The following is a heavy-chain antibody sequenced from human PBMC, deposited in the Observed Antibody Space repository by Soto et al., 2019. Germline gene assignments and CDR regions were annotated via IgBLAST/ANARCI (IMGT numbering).Heavy chain of an antibody. J-gene: IGHJ6*02. D-gene: IGHD4-17*01. CDR1: GFTFSSYG. CDR2: ISYDGSTK. CDR3: AKRDYGGNPNVYGMDV. Sequence: QVQLVESGGDVVQPGRSLRLSCAASGFTFSSYGMHWVRQAPGKGLEWVAVISYDGSTKYYADSVKGRFTISKDNSKNTLYLQMNSLRAEDTAVYYCAKRDYGGNPNVYGMDVWGQGTTVTVSS. V-gene: IGHV3-30*18.